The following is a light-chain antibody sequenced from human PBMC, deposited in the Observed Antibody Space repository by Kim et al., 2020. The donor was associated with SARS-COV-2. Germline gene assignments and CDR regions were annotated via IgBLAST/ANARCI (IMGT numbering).Light chain of an antibody. V-gene: IGKV1-12*01. CDR2: GAS. J-gene: IGKJ4*01. CDR1: EYIYTW. CDR3: QELNTFPLT. Sequence: ASVGDRVTITCRASEYIYTWLAWYQQQPGKAPKLLISGASNLQPGVPPRFSASGSGTDFTLTNSRLQPEDFATYYCQELNTFPLTFGGGTKVDIK.